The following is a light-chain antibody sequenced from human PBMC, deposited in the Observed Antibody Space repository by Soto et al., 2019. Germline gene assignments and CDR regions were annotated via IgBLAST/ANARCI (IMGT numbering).Light chain of an antibody. CDR2: AAS. CDR3: QQSYSNPRT. Sequence: DIQMTQSPSTLSASVGDRVTITCRASQSISSYLNWYQQKPGKAPKRLIYAASSLQRGVPSRFSGSGSGTDFTLTISSLQPEDFATYYCQQSYSNPRTFGQGTKVDI. J-gene: IGKJ1*01. CDR1: QSISSY. V-gene: IGKV1-39*01.